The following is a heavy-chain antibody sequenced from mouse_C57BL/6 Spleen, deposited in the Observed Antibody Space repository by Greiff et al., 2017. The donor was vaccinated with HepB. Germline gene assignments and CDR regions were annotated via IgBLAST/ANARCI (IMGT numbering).Heavy chain of an antibody. CDR1: GFNIKDYY. V-gene: IGHV14-1*01. CDR3: TTLLRLEYFDV. J-gene: IGHJ1*03. CDR2: IDPEDGDT. Sequence: EVQLQESGAELVRPGASVKLSCTASGFNIKDYYMHWVKQRPEQGLEWIGRIDPEDGDTEYAPKFQGKATMTADTSSKTAYLQLSSLTSEDTAVYYCTTLLRLEYFDVWGTGTTVTVSS. D-gene: IGHD1-2*01.